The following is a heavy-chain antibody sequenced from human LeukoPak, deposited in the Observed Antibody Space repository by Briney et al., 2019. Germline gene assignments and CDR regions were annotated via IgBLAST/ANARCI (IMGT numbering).Heavy chain of an antibody. CDR2: ISTSSSTI. V-gene: IGHV3-48*01. CDR1: GFTFSSYG. J-gene: IGHJ4*02. Sequence: GGSLRLSCAASGFTFSSYGMNWVRQAPGKGLEWVSYISTSSSTIYYADSVKGRFTISRDNPKSSLYLQTNSLRATDPAVYVCSRDCSSTICYDTPDLDYWGQGTLVTVSS. CDR3: SRDCSSTICYDTPDLDY. D-gene: IGHD2-2*01.